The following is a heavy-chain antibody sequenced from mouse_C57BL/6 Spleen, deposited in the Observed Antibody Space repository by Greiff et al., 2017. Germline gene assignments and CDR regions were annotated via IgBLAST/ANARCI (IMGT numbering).Heavy chain of an antibody. CDR2: INPSSGYT. J-gene: IGHJ3*01. CDR3: ARWGGSSLFAY. Sequence: QVQLQQSGAELARPGASVKMSCKASGYTFTSYTMHWVKQRPGQGLEWIGYINPSSGYTKYNQKFKDKATLTADKSSSTAYMQLSSLTSEDSAVYYCARWGGSSLFAYWGQGTLVTVSA. CDR1: GYTFTSYT. V-gene: IGHV1-4*01. D-gene: IGHD1-1*01.